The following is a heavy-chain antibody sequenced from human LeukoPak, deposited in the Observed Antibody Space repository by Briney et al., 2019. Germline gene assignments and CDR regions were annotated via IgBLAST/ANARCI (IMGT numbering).Heavy chain of an antibody. CDR2: INPNSGGT. CDR1: GYTFTGYY. V-gene: IGHV1-2*02. J-gene: IGHJ2*01. Sequence: ASVKVSCKASGYTFTGYYMHWVRQAPGQGLEWMGWINPNSGGTSYAQKFQGRVTMTRDMSTSTVYMELSSLRSEDTAVYYCARVIGPIDWYFDLWGRGTLVTVSS. CDR3: ARVIGPIDWYFDL. D-gene: IGHD3-10*01.